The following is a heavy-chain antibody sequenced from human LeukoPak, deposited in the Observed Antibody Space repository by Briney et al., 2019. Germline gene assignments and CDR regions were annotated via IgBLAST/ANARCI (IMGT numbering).Heavy chain of an antibody. D-gene: IGHD6-13*01. J-gene: IGHJ4*02. CDR2: IRYDGSNK. Sequence: GGSLRLSCAASGFTFSSYGMHWVRQAPGKGLEWVAFIRYDGSNKYYADSVKGRFTISRDNSKNTLYLQMNSLRVEDTAVYYCAKNERAVAGTLGGYWGQGTLVTVSS. CDR3: AKNERAVAGTLGGY. V-gene: IGHV3-30*02. CDR1: GFTFSSYG.